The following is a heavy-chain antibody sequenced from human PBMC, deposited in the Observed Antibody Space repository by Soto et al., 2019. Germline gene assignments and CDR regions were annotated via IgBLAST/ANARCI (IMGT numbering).Heavy chain of an antibody. CDR3: ARDGGSHGPSYFDS. Sequence: VQLVESGGGVVQPGTSLRLSCVASGSTFSNYGMHWVRQAPGKGPQWVAVIWYDGSNKSYGESVKGRFTISRDNSKNTLYLDINSLRAEDTAVYYCARDGGSHGPSYFDSWGHGSLVIVSS. D-gene: IGHD3-16*01. J-gene: IGHJ4*01. CDR1: GSTFSNYG. V-gene: IGHV3-33*01. CDR2: IWYDGSNK.